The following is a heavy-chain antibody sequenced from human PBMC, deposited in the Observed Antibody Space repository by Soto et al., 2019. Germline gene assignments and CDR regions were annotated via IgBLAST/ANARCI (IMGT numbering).Heavy chain of an antibody. CDR2: IKQDGSEK. CDR3: ARPTGSPPYYYMDV. V-gene: IGHV3-7*01. D-gene: IGHD3-9*01. Sequence: GGSLRLSCAASGFTFSSYWMSWVRQAPGKGLEWVANIKQDGSEKYYVDSVKGRFTISRDNAKNSLYLQMNSLRAEDTAVYYCARPTGSPPYYYMDVWGKGTTVTVSS. CDR1: GFTFSSYW. J-gene: IGHJ6*03.